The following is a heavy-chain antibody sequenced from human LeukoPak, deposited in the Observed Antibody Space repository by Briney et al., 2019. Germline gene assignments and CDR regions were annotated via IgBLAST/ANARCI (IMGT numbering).Heavy chain of an antibody. J-gene: IGHJ4*02. CDR3: AAVIDY. V-gene: IGHV3-48*03. Sequence: GGSLRLSCAASGFTFNSYEMNWIRQAPGKGLEWISYISNSGSTKYYADSVKGRFTISRDNAKNSVFLQMNSLRAEDTAVYYCAAVIDYWGQGTLVTVSS. CDR2: ISNSGSTK. CDR1: GFTFNSYE.